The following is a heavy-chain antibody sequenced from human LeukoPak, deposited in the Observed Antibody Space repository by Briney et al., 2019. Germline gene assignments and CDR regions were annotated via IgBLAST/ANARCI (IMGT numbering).Heavy chain of an antibody. Sequence: GESLKISCKGSGYSFTSYWIGWVRQMPGKGLEWMGIIYPGESDTRYSPSFQGQVTISADKSISTAYLQWSSLKASDTDMYYCARGRDCSSTSCYYPGNWFDPWGQGTLVTVSS. V-gene: IGHV5-51*01. J-gene: IGHJ5*02. CDR1: GYSFTSYW. CDR2: IYPGESDT. D-gene: IGHD2-2*01. CDR3: ARGRDCSSTSCYYPGNWFDP.